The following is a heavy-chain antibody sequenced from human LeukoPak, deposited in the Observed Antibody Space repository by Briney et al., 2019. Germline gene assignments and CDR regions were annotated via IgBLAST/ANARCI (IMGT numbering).Heavy chain of an antibody. Sequence: SETLSLTCTVSGGSISSGDYYWSWIRQPPGKGLEWIGRIYSSGSTNYNPSLQSRVTISADTSKNQFSLKLSSVTAADTAVYYCARGGEMATITGWFDPWGQGTLVTVSS. V-gene: IGHV4-39*07. CDR2: IYSSGST. D-gene: IGHD5-24*01. CDR3: ARGGEMATITGWFDP. J-gene: IGHJ5*02. CDR1: GGSISSGDYY.